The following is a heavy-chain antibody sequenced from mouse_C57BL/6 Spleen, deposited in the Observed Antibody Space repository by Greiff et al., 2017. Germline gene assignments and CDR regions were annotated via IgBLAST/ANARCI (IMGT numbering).Heavy chain of an antibody. V-gene: IGHV14-1*01. CDR3: TRYGYDGTWFAY. J-gene: IGHJ3*01. Sequence: EVQLQQSGAELVRPGASVKLSCTASGFNFKDYYMHWVKQRPEQGLEWIGRIDPEDGDTEYAPKFQGKATMTADTSSNTAYLQLSSLTSEDTAVYYCTRYGYDGTWFAYWGQGTLVTVSA. CDR2: IDPEDGDT. CDR1: GFNFKDYY. D-gene: IGHD2-2*01.